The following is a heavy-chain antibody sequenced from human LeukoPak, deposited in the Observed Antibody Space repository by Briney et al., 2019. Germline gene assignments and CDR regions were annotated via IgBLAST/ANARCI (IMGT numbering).Heavy chain of an antibody. Sequence: GSLRLSCAASGFTFDDYGMSWIRQPPGKGLEWIGYIYYSGSTNYNPSLKSRVTISVDTSKNQFSLKLSSVAAADTAVYYCARDFAYGSWDVWGKGTTVTISS. CDR2: IYYSGST. CDR3: ARDFAYGSWDV. CDR1: GFTFDDYG. D-gene: IGHD3-10*01. J-gene: IGHJ6*04. V-gene: IGHV4-59*01.